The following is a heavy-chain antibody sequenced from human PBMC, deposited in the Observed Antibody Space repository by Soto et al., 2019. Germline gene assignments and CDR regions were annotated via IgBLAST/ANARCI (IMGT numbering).Heavy chain of an antibody. D-gene: IGHD7-27*01. CDR3: ARVPGRNWGYYFDY. Sequence: QVQLQESGPGLVKPSQTLSLTCTVSGGSISSGGYYWSWICQHPGKGLEWIGYIYYSGSTYYNPSLKSRVTISVDTSKNQFSLKLSSVTAADTAVYYCARVPGRNWGYYFDYWGQGTLVTVSS. J-gene: IGHJ4*02. V-gene: IGHV4-31*03. CDR1: GGSISSGGYY. CDR2: IYYSGST.